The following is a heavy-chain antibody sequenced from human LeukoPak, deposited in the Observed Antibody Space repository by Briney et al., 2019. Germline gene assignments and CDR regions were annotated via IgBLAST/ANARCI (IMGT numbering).Heavy chain of an antibody. Sequence: GGSLRLSCAASGFTFSSYGMHWVRQAPGKGLEWVAFIRYDGSNKYYADSVKGRFTISRDNSKNTLYLQMNSLRAEDTAVYYCAKDHVWLGELGSYYYGMDVWGQGTTVTVSS. D-gene: IGHD3-10*01. CDR1: GFTFSSYG. J-gene: IGHJ6*02. CDR2: IRYDGSNK. V-gene: IGHV3-30*02. CDR3: AKDHVWLGELGSYYYGMDV.